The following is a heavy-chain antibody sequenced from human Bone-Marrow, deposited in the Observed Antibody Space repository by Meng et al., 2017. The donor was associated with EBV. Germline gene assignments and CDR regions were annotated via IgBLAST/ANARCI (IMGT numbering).Heavy chain of an antibody. CDR3: TRKRLVVYANNNWFGP. CDR1: GFAFSTYS. D-gene: IGHD2-8*02. Sequence: EVQLVESGXXLXKPGGXXRXXXXXXGFAFSTYSMNWVRQAPGKGLEWVSAISSSSSYIYYADSVKGRFIISRDNAKNSLYLQMNGLRAEDTAVYYCTRKRLVVYANNNWFGPWGLGTLVTVSS. J-gene: IGHJ5*02. V-gene: IGHV3-21*01. CDR2: ISSSSSYI.